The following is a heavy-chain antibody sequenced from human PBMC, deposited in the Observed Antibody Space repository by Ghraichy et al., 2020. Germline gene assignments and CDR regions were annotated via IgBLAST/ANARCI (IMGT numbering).Heavy chain of an antibody. CDR2: ISAYNGNT. D-gene: IGHD4-17*01. CDR3: ARDGGDYILNAFHI. J-gene: IGHJ3*02. Sequence: ASVKVSCKASGYTFATYGINWVRQAPGQGLEWMGWISAYNGNTNSAQKFQGRVTMTTDTSTNTAYMELRSLRSDDTAVYYCARDGGDYILNAFHIWGQGTVVTVSS. CDR1: GYTFATYG. V-gene: IGHV1-18*01.